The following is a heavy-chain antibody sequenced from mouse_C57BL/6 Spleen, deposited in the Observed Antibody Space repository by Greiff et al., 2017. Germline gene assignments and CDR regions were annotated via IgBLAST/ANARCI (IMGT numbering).Heavy chain of an antibody. D-gene: IGHD2-1*01. V-gene: IGHV1-80*01. CDR1: GYAFSSYW. CDR2: IYPGDGDT. J-gene: IGHJ2*01. CDR3: ARTEIYYGNFDY. Sequence: QVQLQQPGAALVKPGASVKISCKASGYAFSSYWLNWVKQRPGKGLEWLGQIYPGDGDTNYNGKFKGKATLTADKSSSTAYMQLSSLTSEDSAVYFCARTEIYYGNFDYWGQGTTLTVSS.